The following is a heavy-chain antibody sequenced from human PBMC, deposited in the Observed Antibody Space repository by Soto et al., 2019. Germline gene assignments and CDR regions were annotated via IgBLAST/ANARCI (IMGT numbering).Heavy chain of an antibody. D-gene: IGHD1-1*01. J-gene: IGHJ4*02. CDR1: GYTFTSYA. CDR2: INAGNGNT. V-gene: IGHV1-3*01. Sequence: SVKVCCKASGYTFTSYAMHWVRQAPGQRLEWMGWINAGNGNTKYSQKFQGRVTITRDASASTAYMELSSLRSEDTAVYYCARVVSLGAKLATGDYWGQGTLVAVSS. CDR3: ARVVSLGAKLATGDY.